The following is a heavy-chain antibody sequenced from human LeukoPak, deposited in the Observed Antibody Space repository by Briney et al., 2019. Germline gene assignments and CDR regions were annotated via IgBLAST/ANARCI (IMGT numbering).Heavy chain of an antibody. J-gene: IGHJ4*02. CDR2: INSDGSST. Sequence: GGSLTLSCAASQFTFSNYWMYWVRQAPGKGLVWVSRINSDGSSTNYADSVKGRFTISRDNAKNTLYLHMNSLRAEDTALYYCARVSSYCSSTSCKEPLDYWGQGTLVTVSS. CDR3: ARVSSYCSSTSCKEPLDY. D-gene: IGHD2-2*01. V-gene: IGHV3-74*01. CDR1: QFTFSNYW.